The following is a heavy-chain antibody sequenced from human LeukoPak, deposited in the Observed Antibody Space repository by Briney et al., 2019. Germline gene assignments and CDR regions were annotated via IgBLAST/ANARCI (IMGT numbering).Heavy chain of an antibody. CDR1: GGSISSGSYY. CDR2: IYTSGST. Sequence: SETLSLTCTVSGGSISSGSYYWSWIRQPAGKGLEWIGRIYTSGSTNYNPSLKSRVTISVDTSKNQFSLKLSSVTAADTAVYYCARTLTGPFDPWGQGTLVTVSS. CDR3: ARTLTGPFDP. J-gene: IGHJ5*02. D-gene: IGHD1-20*01. V-gene: IGHV4-61*02.